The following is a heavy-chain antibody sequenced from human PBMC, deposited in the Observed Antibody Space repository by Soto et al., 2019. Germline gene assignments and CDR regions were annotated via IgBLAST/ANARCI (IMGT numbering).Heavy chain of an antibody. CDR2: IYYSGTT. CDR1: GGSISSGGSY. CDR3: ARSVFP. Sequence: QVQLQESGPGRVKPSQTLSLTCTVSGGSISSGGSYWSWIRQHPGKGLEWIGYIYYSGTTYYNPSIKSRVTISLDTSKNQFSLKLSSVTAADAAVYYCARSVFPWGQGTLVTVSS. J-gene: IGHJ5*02. V-gene: IGHV4-31*03.